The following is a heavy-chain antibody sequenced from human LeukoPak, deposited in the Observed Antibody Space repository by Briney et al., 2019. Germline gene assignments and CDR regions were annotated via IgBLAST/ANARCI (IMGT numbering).Heavy chain of an antibody. D-gene: IGHD2-15*01. CDR2: ISSSSSYI. Sequence: GGPLRLSCAASGFTFSSYSMNWVRQAPGKGLEWVSSISSSSSYIYYADSVKGRFTISRDNAKNSLYLQMNSLRAEDTAVYYCASGCSGGSCYRYYFDYWGQGTLVTVSS. CDR1: GFTFSSYS. J-gene: IGHJ4*02. V-gene: IGHV3-21*01. CDR3: ASGCSGGSCYRYYFDY.